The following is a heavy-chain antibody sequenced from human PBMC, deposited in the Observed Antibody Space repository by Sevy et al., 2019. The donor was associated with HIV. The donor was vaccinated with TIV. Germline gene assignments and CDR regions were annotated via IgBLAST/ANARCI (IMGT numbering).Heavy chain of an antibody. V-gene: IGHV3-30-3*01. D-gene: IGHD3-16*01. CDR3: ARGGRGDQAYYYGMDV. J-gene: IGHJ6*02. Sequence: GGSLRLSCAASGFTFSSYAMHWVRQAPGKGLEWVAVISYDGSNKYYADSVKGRFTISRDNSKNTLYLQMNSLRAEDTAVYHCARGGRGDQAYYYGMDVWGQGTTVTVSS. CDR1: GFTFSSYA. CDR2: ISYDGSNK.